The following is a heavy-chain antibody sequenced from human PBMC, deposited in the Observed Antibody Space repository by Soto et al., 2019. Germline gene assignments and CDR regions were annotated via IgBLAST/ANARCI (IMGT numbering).Heavy chain of an antibody. CDR2: IYNSGST. CDR3: ARGYRTSWYWFDL. CDR1: GGSVSGGTHY. D-gene: IGHD6-13*01. Sequence: QAQLQESGPGPVKPSETLSLTCTVSGGSVSGGTHYWSWIRQPPGKGLEWIGYIYNSGSTNYNPSLKSRVTISVDTSKNQFSLKLSSVTAAHTAVYYCARGYRTSWYWFDLWGRGTLVTVSS. V-gene: IGHV4-61*01. J-gene: IGHJ2*01.